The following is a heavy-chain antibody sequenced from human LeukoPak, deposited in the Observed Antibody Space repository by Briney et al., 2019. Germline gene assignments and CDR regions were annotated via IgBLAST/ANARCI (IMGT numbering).Heavy chain of an antibody. CDR2: INAGNENT. CDR1: GYPFSRYA. D-gene: IGHD3-16*01. CDR3: ARDLYGDYFDY. J-gene: IGHJ4*02. V-gene: IGHV1-3*01. Sequence: ASVKVSCKASGYPFSRYAMHWVRQAPGQRLEWMGWINAGNENTKYSQKFQGRVSITRDTSASTAYMELSSLTSEDTAVYYCARDLYGDYFDYWGQGTLVTVSS.